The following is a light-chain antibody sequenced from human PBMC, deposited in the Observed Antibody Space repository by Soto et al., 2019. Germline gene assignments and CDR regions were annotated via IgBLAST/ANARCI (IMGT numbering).Light chain of an antibody. Sequence: EIVLTQSPATLSLSPGERATLSCGASQSVSSSYLAWYQQKPGLAPRLLMYDATSRATGIPDRFSGSGSGTYFTLTNSSLEPEDFAVYYCQQYGSSPYTFGHGTKLESK. CDR2: DAT. V-gene: IGKV3D-20*01. J-gene: IGKJ2*01. CDR3: QQYGSSPYT. CDR1: QSVSSSY.